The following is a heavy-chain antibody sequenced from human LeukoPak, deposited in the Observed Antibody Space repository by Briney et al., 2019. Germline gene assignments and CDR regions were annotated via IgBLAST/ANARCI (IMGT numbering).Heavy chain of an antibody. CDR2: IYYSGST. D-gene: IGHD2-15*01. J-gene: IGHJ4*02. V-gene: IGHV4-30-4*01. CDR3: ATFGEGYCSGGSCYSEDY. CDR1: GGSISSGDYY. Sequence: SETLSLTCTVSGGSISSGDYYWSWIRQPPGKGLGWTGYIYYSGSTYYNPSLKSRVTISVDTSKNQFSLKLSSVTAADTAVYYCATFGEGYCSGGSCYSEDYWGQGTLVTVSS.